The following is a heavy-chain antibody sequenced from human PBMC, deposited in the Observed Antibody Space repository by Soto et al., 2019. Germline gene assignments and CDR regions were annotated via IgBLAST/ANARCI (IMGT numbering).Heavy chain of an antibody. V-gene: IGHV4-59*01. J-gene: IGHJ4*02. Sequence: QVQLRESGPGLVKTSETQSLTCTVSGGSISSYYWSWIRQPPGKGLEWIGYIYYSGSTNYNPSLKSRVTISVDTSKNQFSLKMSSVTAADTAVYYCARLATRYYFDYWGQGTLVTVSS. CDR3: ARLATRYYFDY. CDR2: IYYSGST. CDR1: GGSISSYY. D-gene: IGHD1-1*01.